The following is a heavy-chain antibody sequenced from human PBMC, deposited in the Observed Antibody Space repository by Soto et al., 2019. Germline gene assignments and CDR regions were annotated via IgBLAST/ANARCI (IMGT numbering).Heavy chain of an antibody. J-gene: IGHJ5*02. CDR1: GFSLSTTGVG. D-gene: IGHD3-10*01. CDR3: TQTLRAYGLGRARATYFDP. Sequence: QITLKESGPTLVRPTQPLTLTCTFSGFSLSTTGVGVGWIRQPPGKALEWLALIYSDDDKRYSPSLKSRLTITNDTSNNAVILTMTIMDPVDTSTYSCTQTLRAYGLGRARATYFDPWGHRTLVTVSS. CDR2: IYSDDDK. V-gene: IGHV2-5*02.